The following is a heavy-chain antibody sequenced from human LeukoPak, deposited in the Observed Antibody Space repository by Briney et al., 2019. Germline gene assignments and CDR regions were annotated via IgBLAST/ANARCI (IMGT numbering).Heavy chain of an antibody. Sequence: PSETVSLTCAVYGGSFSCYYWSWLRQPPGKGLEWIGQINQSGNTRYIPSLKSRVTISLDTSKNQFSLKLTSVTAADTAVYYCARSSTAMGPAPTTANLWGQGTLVTVSS. J-gene: IGHJ4*02. V-gene: IGHV4-34*01. CDR3: ARSSTAMGPAPTTANL. CDR1: GGSFSCYY. D-gene: IGHD2-21*02. CDR2: INQSGNT.